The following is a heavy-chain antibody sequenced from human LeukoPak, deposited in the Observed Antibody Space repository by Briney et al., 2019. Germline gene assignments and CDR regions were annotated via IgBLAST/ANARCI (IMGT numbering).Heavy chain of an antibody. Sequence: GGSLRLSCAASGFTFSSYAMSWVRQAPGKGLEWVSAISGSGGSTYYADSVKGRFTISRDNSKNTLYLQMNSLRAEDTAVYYCAKTRLEYYYDSSGYLALDYWGQGTLVTVSS. CDR2: ISGSGGST. CDR1: GFTFSSYA. D-gene: IGHD3-22*01. V-gene: IGHV3-23*01. CDR3: AKTRLEYYYDSSGYLALDY. J-gene: IGHJ4*02.